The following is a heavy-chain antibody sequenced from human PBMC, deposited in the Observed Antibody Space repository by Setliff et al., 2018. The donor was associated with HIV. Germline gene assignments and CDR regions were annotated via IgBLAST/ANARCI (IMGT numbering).Heavy chain of an antibody. Sequence: PGGSLGLSCAASGFTFSNYALTWVRQAPGKGLEWASSISGSGGSTNYEDSVKGRFTISRDNSKNTLYLQMNSLRVEDTAVYYCARLGELSSFDYWGQGTLVTVSS. CDR1: GFTFSNYA. V-gene: IGHV3-23*01. CDR3: ARLGELSSFDY. D-gene: IGHD3-16*02. J-gene: IGHJ4*02. CDR2: ISGSGGST.